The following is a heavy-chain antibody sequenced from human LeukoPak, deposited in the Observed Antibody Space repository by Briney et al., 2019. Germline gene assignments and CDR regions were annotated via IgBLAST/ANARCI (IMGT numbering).Heavy chain of an antibody. CDR2: IRSKANGYTT. CDR3: VRLGGGDAFDI. J-gene: IGHJ3*02. CDR1: GFTFSRFA. V-gene: IGHV3-73*01. Sequence: GGSLRLSCAASGFTFSRFAMYWVRQAPGKGLEWVGRIRSKANGYTTAYGETVKGRFTITRDDSKRSAFVQMSSLKSEDTAVYYCVRLGGGDAFDIWGPGTRVTVSS. D-gene: IGHD2-15*01.